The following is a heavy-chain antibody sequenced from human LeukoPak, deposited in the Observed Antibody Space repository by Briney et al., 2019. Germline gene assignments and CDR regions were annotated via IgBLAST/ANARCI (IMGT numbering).Heavy chain of an antibody. CDR2: IDPNSGGT. CDR3: ARDLLRTTRDFDY. Sequence: GASVKVSCKASGYTFTGHYMHWVRQAPGQGLEWMGWIDPNSGGTNYAQKFQGRVTKTRDTSISTAYMELSSLRSDDTAVYYCARDLLRTTRDFDYWGQGTLVTVSS. V-gene: IGHV1-2*02. D-gene: IGHD1-7*01. CDR1: GYTFTGHY. J-gene: IGHJ4*02.